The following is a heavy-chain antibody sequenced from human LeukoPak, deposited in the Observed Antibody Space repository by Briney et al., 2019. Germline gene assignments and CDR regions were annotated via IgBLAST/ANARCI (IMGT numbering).Heavy chain of an antibody. CDR1: GGSFSGYY. Sequence: SETLSLTCAVYGGSFSGYYWSWIRQPPGKGLEWIGEINHSVSTNYNPSLKSRVTISVDTSKNQFSLKLSSVTAADTAVYYCARGVWNCSGGSCYSPAFDYWGQGTLVTVSS. V-gene: IGHV4-34*01. J-gene: IGHJ4*02. D-gene: IGHD2-15*01. CDR3: ARGVWNCSGGSCYSPAFDY. CDR2: INHSVST.